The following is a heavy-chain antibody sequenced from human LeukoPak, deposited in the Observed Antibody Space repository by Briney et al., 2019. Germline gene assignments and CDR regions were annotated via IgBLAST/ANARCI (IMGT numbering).Heavy chain of an antibody. CDR3: ARELPRFYYGLDV. CDR2: IYGGGST. CDR1: GFTVSSNY. D-gene: IGHD4-17*01. J-gene: IGHJ6*02. Sequence: GGSLRLSCAASGFTVSSNYMNWVRQAPGKGLEWVSVIYGGGSTYYADSVKGRFTISRDNSKNTLYLQMNSLRVEDTAVYYCARELPRFYYGLDVWGQGTTVTVSS. V-gene: IGHV3-53*01.